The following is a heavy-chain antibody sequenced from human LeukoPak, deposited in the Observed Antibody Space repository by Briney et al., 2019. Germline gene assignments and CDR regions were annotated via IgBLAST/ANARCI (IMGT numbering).Heavy chain of an antibody. CDR2: IYPSGRT. Sequence: SETLSLTCAVSGGSISSGGYSWSWIRQSPEKGLEWIGYIYPSGRTYFNPSLKSRLNMSLDKSTNQFSLKLSSVTAADTAMYYCASHHYGPFDYWGQGTLITVSS. J-gene: IGHJ4*02. CDR1: GGSISSGGYS. D-gene: IGHD3-10*01. V-gene: IGHV4-30-2*06. CDR3: ASHHYGPFDY.